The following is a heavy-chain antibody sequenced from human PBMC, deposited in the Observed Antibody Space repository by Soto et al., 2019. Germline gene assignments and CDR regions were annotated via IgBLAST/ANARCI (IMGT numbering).Heavy chain of an antibody. Sequence: SETLSLTCTVSGGSISSGGYYWSWIRQPPGKGLEWIGYIYYSGRTYYNPSLKSRVTISVDTSKNQFSLKLSSVTAADTAVYYCARGGSGWYNWFDPWGQGTPVTVSS. J-gene: IGHJ5*02. CDR1: GGSISSGGYY. V-gene: IGHV4-30-4*08. D-gene: IGHD6-19*01. CDR2: IYYSGRT. CDR3: ARGGSGWYNWFDP.